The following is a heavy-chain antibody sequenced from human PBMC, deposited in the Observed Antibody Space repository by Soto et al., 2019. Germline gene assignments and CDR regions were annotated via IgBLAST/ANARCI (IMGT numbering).Heavy chain of an antibody. CDR3: ARDSHVGSGWQLTADY. CDR2: IWYDGSNK. CDR1: GFTFSSYG. V-gene: IGHV3-33*01. D-gene: IGHD6-19*01. Sequence: GGSLRLSCAASGFTFSSYGMHWVRQAPGKGLEWVAVIWYDGSNKYYAESVKGRFTISRDNSKNTLYLQMNSLRAEDTAVYYCARDSHVGSGWQLTADYWGQGTLVTVSS. J-gene: IGHJ4*02.